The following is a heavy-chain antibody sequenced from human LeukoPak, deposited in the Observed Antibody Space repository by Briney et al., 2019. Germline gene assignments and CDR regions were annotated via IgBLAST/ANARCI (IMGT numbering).Heavy chain of an antibody. CDR1: GGSISSYY. CDR2: IYYSGST. V-gene: IGHV4-59*01. D-gene: IGHD3-22*01. CDR3: ARDKGGVYYYDSSGYFDY. Sequence: NPSETLSLTCTVSGGSISSYYWSWIRQPPGKGLEWIGYIYYSGSTNYNPSLKSRVTISVDTSKNQFSLKLSSVTAADTAVYYCARDKGGVYYYDSSGYFDYWGQGTLVTVSS. J-gene: IGHJ4*02.